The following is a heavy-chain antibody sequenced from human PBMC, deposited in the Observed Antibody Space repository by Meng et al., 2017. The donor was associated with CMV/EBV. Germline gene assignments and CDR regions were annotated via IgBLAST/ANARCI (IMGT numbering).Heavy chain of an antibody. D-gene: IGHD2-2*01. Sequence: SETLSLTCTVSGGSISSSSYYWGWIRQPPGKGLEWIGGIYYSGSTYYNPSLKSRVTISVDTSKNQFSLKLSSVTAADTAVYYCARQDIVVVPAALPNWFDPWGQGTLVTVSS. CDR1: GGSISSSSYY. CDR3: ARQDIVVVPAALPNWFDP. V-gene: IGHV4-39*01. J-gene: IGHJ5*02. CDR2: IYYSGST.